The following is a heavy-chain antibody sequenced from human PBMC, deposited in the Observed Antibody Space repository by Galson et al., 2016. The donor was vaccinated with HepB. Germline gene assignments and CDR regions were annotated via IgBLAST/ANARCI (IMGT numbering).Heavy chain of an antibody. CDR2: ISSNVGTT. CDR1: GFTFSSYS. V-gene: IGHV3-64D*06. J-gene: IGHJ4*02. CDR3: VKGSRLRFLEWSWGYFDY. Sequence: SLRLSCAVSGFTFSSYSMSWVRQAPGKGLEYVAAISSNVGTTYYADSVKGRFTITRDNSKNTLYLQMSSLRAEDSAVYYCVKGSRLRFLEWSWGYFDYWGQGTLVTVSS. D-gene: IGHD3-3*01.